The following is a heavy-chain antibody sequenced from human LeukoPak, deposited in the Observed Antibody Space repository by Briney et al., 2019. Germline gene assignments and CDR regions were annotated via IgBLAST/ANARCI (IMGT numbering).Heavy chain of an antibody. CDR2: IYYSGST. J-gene: IGHJ6*03. D-gene: IGHD2-2*01. CDR3: ARARVPAESNSYYYYYMDV. V-gene: IGHV4-39*07. CDR1: GGSISSSSYY. Sequence: SETLSLTCTVSGGSISSSSYYWGWIRQPPGKGLEWIGSIYYSGSTYYNPSLKSRVTISVDTSKNQFSLKLSSVTAADTAVYYCARARVPAESNSYYYYYMDVWGKGTTVTVSS.